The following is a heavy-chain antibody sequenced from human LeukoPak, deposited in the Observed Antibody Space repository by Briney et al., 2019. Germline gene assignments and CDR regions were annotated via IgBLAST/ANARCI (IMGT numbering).Heavy chain of an antibody. D-gene: IGHD3-16*01. J-gene: IGHJ4*02. Sequence: SSETLSLTCTVSGGSISSSSYYWGWIRQPPGKGLEWIGSIYYSGSTCYNPSLKSRVTISVDTSKNQFSLKLNSVTAADTAVYYCARVDVWGSSTSDYFDYWGQGTLVTVSS. CDR2: IYYSGST. CDR1: GGSISSSSYY. V-gene: IGHV4-39*07. CDR3: ARVDVWGSSTSDYFDY.